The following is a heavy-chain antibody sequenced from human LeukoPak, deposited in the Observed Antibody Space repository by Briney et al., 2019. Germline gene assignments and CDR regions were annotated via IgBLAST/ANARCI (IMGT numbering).Heavy chain of an antibody. CDR2: IKTDGSET. D-gene: IGHD6-19*01. V-gene: IGHV3-7*03. CDR1: GFYFRDHW. Sequence: PGGSLRLSCAASGFYFRDHWMDWVRQAPGKGLEWVGHIKTDGSETHYLDSLKGRISISRDNTNNALYLQKNSLRVEDTAVYYCVKNDGWFHLAQWGQGTLVTVSS. CDR3: VKNDGWFHLAQ. J-gene: IGHJ4*02.